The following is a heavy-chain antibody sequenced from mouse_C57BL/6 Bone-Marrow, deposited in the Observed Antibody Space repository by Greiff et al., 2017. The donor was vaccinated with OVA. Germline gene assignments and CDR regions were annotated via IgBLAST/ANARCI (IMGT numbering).Heavy chain of an antibody. V-gene: IGHV14-4*01. CDR1: GFNIKDDY. CDR2: IDPENGDT. Sequence: EVQLQQSGAELVRPGASVKLSCTASGFNIKDDYMHWVKQRPEQGLEWIGWIDPENGDTEYASKFQGKATITADTSSNTAYLQLSSLTSEDTAVYYCTTGDLPEVWGTGTTVTVSS. CDR3: TTGDLPEV. J-gene: IGHJ1*03.